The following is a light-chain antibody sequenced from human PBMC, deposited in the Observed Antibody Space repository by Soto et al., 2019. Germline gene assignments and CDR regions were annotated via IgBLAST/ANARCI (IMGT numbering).Light chain of an antibody. Sequence: EKVVTKAAAAMTVYPGERATISRISSQSVGSYLAWYQHKPGQAPRLLIYDASTRATGVPARFSGSGSGTDFTLTTCSLEPEDFAVYYCPQRSDWGITSAQGTRLEI. CDR1: QSVGSY. J-gene: IGKJ5*01. V-gene: IGKV3-11*01. CDR2: DAS. CDR3: PQRSDWGIT.